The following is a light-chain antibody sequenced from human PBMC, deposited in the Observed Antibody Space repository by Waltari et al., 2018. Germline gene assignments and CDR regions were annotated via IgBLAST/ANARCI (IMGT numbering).Light chain of an antibody. J-gene: IGLJ3*02. Sequence: QSALTQPASVSGSPGQSITISCTGFNSNVGSYNLVSWYQKHPGKAPKLLMYEGNRRPSGVSNRFSGSKSDNTASLTLSGLQAEDEADYYCSAWDSNLSAWVFGGGTKLTVL. CDR2: EGN. CDR1: NSNVGSYNL. V-gene: IGLV2-14*02. CDR3: SAWDSNLSAWV.